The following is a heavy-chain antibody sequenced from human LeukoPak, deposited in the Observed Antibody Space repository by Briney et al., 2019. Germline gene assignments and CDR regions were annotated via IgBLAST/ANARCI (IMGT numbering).Heavy chain of an antibody. Sequence: SETLSLTCAVSGGSISSGGYSWSWIRQPPGKGLEWIGYIYYSGSTYYNPSLKSRVTISVDTSKNQFSLKLSSVTAADTAVYYCARLQRRDGYNFDYWGQGTLVTVSS. CDR1: GGSISSGGYS. CDR2: IYYSGST. D-gene: IGHD5-24*01. V-gene: IGHV4-30-4*07. J-gene: IGHJ4*02. CDR3: ARLQRRDGYNFDY.